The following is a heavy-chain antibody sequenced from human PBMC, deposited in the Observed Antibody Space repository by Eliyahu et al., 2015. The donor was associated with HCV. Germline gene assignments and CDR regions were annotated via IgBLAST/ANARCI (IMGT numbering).Heavy chain of an antibody. CDR3: ATLWFGELKNAFDI. D-gene: IGHD3-10*01. Sequence: QVQLQQWGAGLLKPSETLSLTCAVYGGSFSGYYWSWIRQPPGKGLEWIGEINHSGSTNYNPSLKSRVTISVDTSKNQFSLKLSSVTAADTAVYYCATLWFGELKNAFDIWGQGTMVTVSS. J-gene: IGHJ3*02. CDR2: INHSGST. CDR1: GGSFSGYY. V-gene: IGHV4-34*01.